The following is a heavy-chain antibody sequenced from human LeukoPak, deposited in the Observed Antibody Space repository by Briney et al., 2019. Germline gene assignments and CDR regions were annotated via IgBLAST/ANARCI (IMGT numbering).Heavy chain of an antibody. CDR3: ARVGSIVGAPRASLNWFDP. CDR1: GGSISSSSYY. D-gene: IGHD1-26*01. Sequence: SETLSLTCTVSGGSISSSSYYWDWIRQPPGKGLEWIGSIYYSGSTYYNPSLKSRVTISVDTSKNQFSLKLSSVTAADTAVYYCARVGSIVGAPRASLNWFDPWGQGTLVTVSS. CDR2: IYYSGST. J-gene: IGHJ5*02. V-gene: IGHV4-39*07.